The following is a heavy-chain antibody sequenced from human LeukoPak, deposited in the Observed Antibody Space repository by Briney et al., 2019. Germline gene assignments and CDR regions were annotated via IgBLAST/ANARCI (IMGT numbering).Heavy chain of an antibody. Sequence: ASVKVSCKASGYTFTNYGISWVRQAPGQGLEWMGWISAYNGNTNYAQKLQGRVTMTTDTSTSTAYMELRSLRSDDTAVYYCARECDSSWYEGCSSGFDPWGQGTLVTVSS. J-gene: IGHJ5*02. CDR3: ARECDSSWYEGCSSGFDP. D-gene: IGHD6-13*01. V-gene: IGHV1-18*01. CDR2: ISAYNGNT. CDR1: GYTFTNYG.